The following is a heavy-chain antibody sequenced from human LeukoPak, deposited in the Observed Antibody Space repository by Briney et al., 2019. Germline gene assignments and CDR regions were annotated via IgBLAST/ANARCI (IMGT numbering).Heavy chain of an antibody. CDR1: GFTFDDYA. J-gene: IGHJ4*02. CDR2: ISWDGGST. Sequence: PGRSLRLSCAASGFTFDDYAMHWVRQAPGKGLEWVSGISWDGGSTYYADSVKGRFTISRDNSKNSLYLQMNSLRAEDTALYYCAKRKGSSWYYFDYWGQGTLVTVSS. V-gene: IGHV3-43D*03. D-gene: IGHD6-13*01. CDR3: AKRKGSSWYYFDY.